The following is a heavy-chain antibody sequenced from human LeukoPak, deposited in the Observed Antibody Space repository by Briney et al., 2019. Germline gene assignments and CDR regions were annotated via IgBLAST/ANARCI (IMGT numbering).Heavy chain of an antibody. CDR3: ARALDIVVVPAASGFDP. V-gene: IGHV4-59*01. D-gene: IGHD2-2*03. CDR2: IYYSGST. Sequence: PSETLSLTCTVSGGSISSYYWSWIRQPPGKGLEWIGYIYYSGSTNYNPPLKSRVTISVDTSKNQFSLKLSSVTAADTAVYYCARALDIVVVPAASGFDPWGQGTLLTASS. CDR1: GGSISSYY. J-gene: IGHJ5*02.